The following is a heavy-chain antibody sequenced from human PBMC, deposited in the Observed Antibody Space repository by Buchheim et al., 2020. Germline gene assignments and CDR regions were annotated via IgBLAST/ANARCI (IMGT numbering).Heavy chain of an antibody. V-gene: IGHV4-59*06. CDR3: ARDRRRGYRGWYFDL. CDR2: IYYSGST. D-gene: IGHD5-18*01. Sequence: QVQLQESGPRLVKPSETLSLTCTVSGGSISGFFWSWIRQHPGKGLEWIGYIYYSGSTYYNPSLKSRVTISVDTSKNQFSLKLSSVTAADTAVYYCARDRRRGYRGWYFDLWGRGTL. J-gene: IGHJ2*01. CDR1: GGSISGFF.